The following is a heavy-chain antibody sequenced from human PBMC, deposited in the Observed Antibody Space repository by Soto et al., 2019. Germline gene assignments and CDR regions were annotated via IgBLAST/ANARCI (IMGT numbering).Heavy chain of an antibody. CDR3: ARIVLGLRGAKYYYYGMDV. J-gene: IGHJ6*02. CDR1: GGSISSGRYY. Sequence: QVQLQESGPGLVKPSQTLSLTCTVSGGSISSGRYYWSWIRQHPGKGLEWIGYIYYSGSTYYNPSLKSRVTISVDTSKNQFSLKLSSVTAADTAVYYCARIVLGLRGAKYYYYGMDVWGQGTTVTVSS. D-gene: IGHD4-17*01. V-gene: IGHV4-31*03. CDR2: IYYSGST.